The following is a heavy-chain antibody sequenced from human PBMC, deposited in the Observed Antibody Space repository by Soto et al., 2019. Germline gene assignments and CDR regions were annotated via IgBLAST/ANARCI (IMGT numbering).Heavy chain of an antibody. CDR1: GGSISSGGYY. D-gene: IGHD2-21*01. CDR2: IYYSGST. V-gene: IGHV4-31*01. Sequence: QVQLQESGPGLVKPSQTLSLTCTVSGGSISSGGYYWSWIRQHPGKGLEWIGYIYYSGSTYYNPSLQRLVTISVDTSKHQCSLKLRSVTAADTAVYYCARDLIYGMDVWGQGTTVTVSS. J-gene: IGHJ6*02. CDR3: ARDLIYGMDV.